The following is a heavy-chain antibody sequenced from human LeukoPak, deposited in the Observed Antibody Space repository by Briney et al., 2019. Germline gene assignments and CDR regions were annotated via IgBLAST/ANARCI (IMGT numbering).Heavy chain of an antibody. D-gene: IGHD2-15*01. J-gene: IGHJ4*02. Sequence: GGSLRLSCAASKFTFSTYWMSWVRQAPGKGLEWVANIKQDGSEKYYVDSVKGRFTISRDNAKNSLYLQMYNLRAEDTAVYYCARTKILVVVVATPDIPYYFDYWGQGTLVTVSS. CDR2: IKQDGSEK. V-gene: IGHV3-7*03. CDR3: ARTKILVVVVATPDIPYYFDY. CDR1: KFTFSTYW.